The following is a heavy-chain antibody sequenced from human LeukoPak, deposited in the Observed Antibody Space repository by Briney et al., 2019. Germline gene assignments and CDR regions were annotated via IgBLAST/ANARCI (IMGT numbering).Heavy chain of an antibody. CDR3: SKEDGDYPPVDYMDV. D-gene: IGHD4-17*01. Sequence: GGSLRLSCAASGFTFSSYAMSWVRQAPGKGLEWVSAISGSGGSTYYADSVKGRFTISRDNSKNTLYLQMNSLRAEDTAVYYSSKEDGDYPPVDYMDVWGKGTTVTVSS. J-gene: IGHJ6*03. CDR2: ISGSGGST. CDR1: GFTFSSYA. V-gene: IGHV3-23*01.